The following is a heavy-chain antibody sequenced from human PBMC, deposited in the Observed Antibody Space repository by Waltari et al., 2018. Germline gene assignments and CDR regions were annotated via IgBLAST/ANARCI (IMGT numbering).Heavy chain of an antibody. CDR3: ARHRPGIAVAGSVDY. D-gene: IGHD6-19*01. CDR1: GYSISSGYY. Sequence: QVQLQESGPGLVKPSETLSLTCAVSGYSISSGYYWGWIRQPPGKGLEWIGSIYHSGSTYYNPSLKSRVTISVDTSKNQFSLKLSSVTAADTAVYYCARHRPGIAVAGSVDYWGQGTLVTVSS. V-gene: IGHV4-38-2*01. J-gene: IGHJ4*02. CDR2: IYHSGST.